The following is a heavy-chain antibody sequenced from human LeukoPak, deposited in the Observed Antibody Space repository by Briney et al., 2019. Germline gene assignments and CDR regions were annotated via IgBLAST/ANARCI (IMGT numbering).Heavy chain of an antibody. CDR3: ARVVRAGSTQP. D-gene: IGHD5-24*01. Sequence: GGSLRLSCAASGFTFSSYAMHWVRQAPGKGLEYVSAISRNGGSTYYANSVKGRFTSSRDKSKNTLYLQMGSLRAKDMAVYYCARVVRAGSTQPWGQGTLVTVSS. CDR2: ISRNGGST. J-gene: IGHJ5*02. CDR1: GFTFSSYA. V-gene: IGHV3-64*01.